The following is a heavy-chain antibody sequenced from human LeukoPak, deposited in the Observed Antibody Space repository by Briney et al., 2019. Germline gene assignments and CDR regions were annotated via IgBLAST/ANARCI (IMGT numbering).Heavy chain of an antibody. V-gene: IGHV3-48*01. CDR1: RFTLSSYA. CDR2: ISSNSRTI. Sequence: GGSLRLSCAASRFTLSSYAMNWVRQAPGKGLEWISFISSNSRTILYTDSVKGRFTISRDNSRNTLYLQMSSLRAEDTAVYYCAKDAERGFDYSNSLNYWGQGTLVTVSS. D-gene: IGHD4-11*01. J-gene: IGHJ4*02. CDR3: AKDAERGFDYSNSLNY.